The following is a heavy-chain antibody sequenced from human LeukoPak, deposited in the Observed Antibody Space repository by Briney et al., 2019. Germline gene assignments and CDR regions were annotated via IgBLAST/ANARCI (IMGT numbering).Heavy chain of an antibody. Sequence: ASVKVSCKASGYTFTSYDINWVRQATGQGLEWMGWMNPNSGNTGYAQKFQGRVTMTRNTSISTAYMELSSLRSEDTAVYYCARVIKRRGYCSGGSCYRGGVGIDYWGQGTLVTVSS. CDR2: MNPNSGNT. V-gene: IGHV1-8*01. D-gene: IGHD2-15*01. J-gene: IGHJ4*02. CDR1: GYTFTSYD. CDR3: ARVIKRRGYCSGGSCYRGGVGIDY.